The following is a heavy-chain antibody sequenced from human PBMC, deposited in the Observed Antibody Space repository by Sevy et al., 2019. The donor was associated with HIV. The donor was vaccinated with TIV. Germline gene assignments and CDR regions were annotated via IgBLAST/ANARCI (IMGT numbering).Heavy chain of an antibody. V-gene: IGHV4-59*11. CDR1: GGSITSLY. CDR2: AYYNGGT. CDR3: GRDNWGSIDY. D-gene: IGHD7-27*01. J-gene: IGHJ4*02. Sequence: SETLSLTCTVSGGSITSLYWNWIRQPPGKGLEWIGYAYYNGGTNYNPSLKSRLTILVGTSERQFSLQLSSVTPADTAVYYCGRDNWGSIDYWGQGVLVTVSS.